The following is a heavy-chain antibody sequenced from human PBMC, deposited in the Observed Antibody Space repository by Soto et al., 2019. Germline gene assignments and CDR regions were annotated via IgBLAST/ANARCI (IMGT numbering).Heavy chain of an antibody. J-gene: IGHJ4*02. V-gene: IGHV3-30*18. D-gene: IGHD6-13*01. Sequence: QVQLVESGGGVVQPGRSLRLSCAASGFTFSNFGMHWVRQAPGKGLEWVASISYDGNIKYSADSVKGRFTISRDNCKSTVYLQMNSLRSEATAVYYWAKFWGPVTAAVDDYWGQGTLVTVSS. CDR3: AKFWGPVTAAVDDY. CDR1: GFTFSNFG. CDR2: ISYDGNIK.